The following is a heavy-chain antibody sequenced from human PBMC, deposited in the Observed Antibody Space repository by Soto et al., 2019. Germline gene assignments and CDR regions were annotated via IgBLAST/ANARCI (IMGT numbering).Heavy chain of an antibody. CDR1: GGSISSYY. D-gene: IGHD1-20*01. Sequence: PSETLSLTCTVSGGSISSYYWSWIRQPPGKGLEWIGYIYYSGSTNYNPSLKSRVTISVDTSKNQFSLKLSSVTAADTAVYYCARRLTGIDMALDIWGQGTMVTVSS. V-gene: IGHV4-59*08. J-gene: IGHJ3*02. CDR2: IYYSGST. CDR3: ARRLTGIDMALDI.